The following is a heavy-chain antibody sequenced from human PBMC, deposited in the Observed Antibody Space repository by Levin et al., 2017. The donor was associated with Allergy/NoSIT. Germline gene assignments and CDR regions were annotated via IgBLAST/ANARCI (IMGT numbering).Heavy chain of an antibody. V-gene: IGHV3-23*01. CDR1: GFDFSNYA. CDR2: ISGGGGST. J-gene: IGHJ3*02. Sequence: GESLKISCAASGFDFSNYAMSWVRQSPGKGPEWVSIISGGGGSTDYVDSVRGRFTVSRDHSKNTVYLQMNSLRAEDTAVYYCARDLQAWLQFNGLQIWGQGTMVTVSS. CDR3: ARDLQAWLQFNGLQI. D-gene: IGHD5-18*01.